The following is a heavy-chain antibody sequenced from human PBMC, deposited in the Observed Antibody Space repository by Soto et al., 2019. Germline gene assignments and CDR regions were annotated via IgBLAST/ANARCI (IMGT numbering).Heavy chain of an antibody. Sequence: QVQLQESGPGLVKPSQTLSLTCTVSGGSISTDDHFWSWIRQPPGKGLEWIGYIYHSGSTHYNPSLKSRLFISLDSSKNQFSLQLTSLTAADTDVYYCATVRSRWNIDYWGQGTLVTVSS. D-gene: IGHD6-13*01. CDR1: GGSISTDDHF. V-gene: IGHV4-30-4*01. J-gene: IGHJ4*02. CDR2: IYHSGST. CDR3: ATVRSRWNIDY.